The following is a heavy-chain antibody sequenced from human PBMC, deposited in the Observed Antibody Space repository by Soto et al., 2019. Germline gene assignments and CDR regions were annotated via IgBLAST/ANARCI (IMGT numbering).Heavy chain of an antibody. V-gene: IGHV4-59*01. CDR1: GGSISSYY. Sequence: PSETLSLTCTVSGGSISSYYWSWIRQPPGKGLEWIGYIYYSGSTNYNPSLKSRVTISVDTSKNQFSLKLSSVTAADTAVYYCARDDGSGSYPPPGAFDIWGQGTMVTVSS. CDR3: ARDDGSGSYPPPGAFDI. J-gene: IGHJ3*02. D-gene: IGHD3-10*01. CDR2: IYYSGST.